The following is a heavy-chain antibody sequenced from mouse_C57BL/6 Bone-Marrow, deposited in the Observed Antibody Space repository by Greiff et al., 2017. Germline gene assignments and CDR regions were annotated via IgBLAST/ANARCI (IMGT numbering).Heavy chain of an antibody. J-gene: IGHJ3*01. D-gene: IGHD1-1*01. CDR3: AREDGNYYGSSGPFAY. V-gene: IGHV1-42*01. CDR1: GYSFTGYY. Sequence: EVQLQQSGPELVKPGASVKISCKASGYSFTGYYMNWVKQSPEKSLEWIGEINPSTGGTTYNQKFKAKATLTVDKSSSTAYMQLKSLTSEDSAVYYCAREDGNYYGSSGPFAYWGQGTLVTVSA. CDR2: INPSTGGT.